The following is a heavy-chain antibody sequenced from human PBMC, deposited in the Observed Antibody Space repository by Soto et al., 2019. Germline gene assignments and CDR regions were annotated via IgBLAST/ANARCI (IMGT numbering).Heavy chain of an antibody. J-gene: IGHJ3*02. V-gene: IGHV4-59*01. CDR1: GASISSYY. CDR2: MYYGGNT. Sequence: QVQLQESGPGLVKPSEPLSLPCTVSGASISSYYWSWIRQPPGKGLEGIGYMYYGGNTNSNPSLKSRVTISVDTSKNQFSLKLSSVTAADTAVYYCARRGSDAVDIWGQGTMVTVSS. CDR3: ARRGSDAVDI. D-gene: IGHD3-10*01.